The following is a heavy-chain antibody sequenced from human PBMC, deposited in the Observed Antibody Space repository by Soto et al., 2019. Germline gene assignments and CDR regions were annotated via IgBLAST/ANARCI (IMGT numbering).Heavy chain of an antibody. J-gene: IGHJ5*02. Sequence: QVQLQESGPGLVKPSQTLSLTCTVSGGSISSGGYYWSWIRQHPGKGLEWIGYIYYSGSTYYNPSLKSRVTISVDTSKNQFSLKLSSVTAADTAVYYCARVPTPYDILTGYYKPYFGWFDPWGQGTLVTVSS. V-gene: IGHV4-31*03. CDR2: IYYSGST. CDR1: GGSISSGGYY. CDR3: ARVPTPYDILTGYYKPYFGWFDP. D-gene: IGHD3-9*01.